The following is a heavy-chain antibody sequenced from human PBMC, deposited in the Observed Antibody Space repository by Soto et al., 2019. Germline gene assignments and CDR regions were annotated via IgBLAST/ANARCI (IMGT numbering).Heavy chain of an antibody. Sequence: PSETLSLTCTVSGASISSSSYYWGWIRQPPGKGLEWIGSMYYSGSTYYNPSLKSRVTISVDTSKNQFSLKLSSVTAADTAVYYCARHGLGPSSWFLVYPWGQGTLVTVSS. J-gene: IGHJ5*02. CDR1: GASISSSSYY. CDR2: MYYSGST. V-gene: IGHV4-39*01. CDR3: ARHGLGPSSWFLVYP. D-gene: IGHD6-13*01.